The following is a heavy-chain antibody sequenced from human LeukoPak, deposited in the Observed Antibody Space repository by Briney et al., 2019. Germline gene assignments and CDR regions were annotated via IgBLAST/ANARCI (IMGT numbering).Heavy chain of an antibody. D-gene: IGHD6-19*01. J-gene: IGHJ4*02. CDR1: GFTFIDYD. CDR3: ARGGIQVSGIDEFDY. Sequence: PGGSLRLSCAATGFTFIDYDVHWVRQVIGKGLEWVSAIGIRGDTHYSGSVKGRFTISRENAESCLYLQMNSLRAEDTAVYYCARGGIQVSGIDEFDYWGQGTLVTVSS. V-gene: IGHV3-13*01. CDR2: IGIRGDT.